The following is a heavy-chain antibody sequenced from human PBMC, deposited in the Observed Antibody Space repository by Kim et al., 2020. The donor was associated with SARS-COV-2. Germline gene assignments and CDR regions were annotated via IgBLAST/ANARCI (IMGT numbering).Heavy chain of an antibody. CDR1: GYTFTGYY. V-gene: IGHV1-2*02. D-gene: IGHD3-10*01. CDR2: INPNSGGT. J-gene: IGHJ6*02. CDR3: ARDFASGGYYYGMDV. Sequence: ASVKVSCKASGYTFTGYYMHWVRQAPGQGLEWMGWINPNSGGTNYAQKFQGRVTMTRDTSISTAYMELSRLRSDDTAVYYCARDFASGGYYYGMDVWGQGTTVTVSS.